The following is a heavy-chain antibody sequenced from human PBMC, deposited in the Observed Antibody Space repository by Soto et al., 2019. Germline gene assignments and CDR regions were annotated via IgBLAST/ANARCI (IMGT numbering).Heavy chain of an antibody. Sequence: ASVKISCKASGYTFTGYYMHWVRQAPGQGLEWMGWINPNSGGTNYAQKFQGWVTMTRDTSISTAYMELSRLRSDDTAVYYCAREGWAYCSSTSCYLSQVSGMDVWGEGTTVTVSS. CDR3: AREGWAYCSSTSCYLSQVSGMDV. J-gene: IGHJ6*04. D-gene: IGHD2-2*01. CDR1: GYTFTGYY. V-gene: IGHV1-2*04. CDR2: INPNSGGT.